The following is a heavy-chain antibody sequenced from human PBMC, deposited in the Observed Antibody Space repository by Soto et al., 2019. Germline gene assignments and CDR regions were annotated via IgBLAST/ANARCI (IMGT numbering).Heavy chain of an antibody. CDR2: INAGNGNT. V-gene: IGHV1-3*01. J-gene: IGHJ4*02. D-gene: IGHD4-17*01. CDR1: GYTFTSYA. Sequence: ASVKVSCKASGYTFTSYAMHWVRQAPGQRLEWMGWINAGNGNTKYSQKFQGRVTITRDTSASTAYMELSSLRSEDTTVYYCARADLYRDYVFDYWGQGTLVPVSS. CDR3: ARADLYRDYVFDY.